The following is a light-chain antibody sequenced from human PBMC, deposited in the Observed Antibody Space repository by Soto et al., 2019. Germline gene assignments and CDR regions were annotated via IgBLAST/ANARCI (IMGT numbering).Light chain of an antibody. V-gene: IGKV3-20*01. Sequence: EIVLTQSPGTLSLSPGERATLSCRASQSVSTSDFAWYQQKPGQAPRLLMYGASHRASGIPDRFSGSGSGTDFTLTISRLEPEDFAVYYCQQYGVSPKTFGQGTTVELK. CDR3: QQYGVSPKT. CDR1: QSVSTSD. CDR2: GAS. J-gene: IGKJ1*01.